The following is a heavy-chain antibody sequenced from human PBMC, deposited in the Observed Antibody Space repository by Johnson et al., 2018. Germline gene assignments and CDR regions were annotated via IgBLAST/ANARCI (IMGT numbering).Heavy chain of an antibody. CDR3: ARGLQLAYCNMDV. D-gene: IGHD6-13*01. V-gene: IGHV3-11*01. J-gene: IGHJ6*03. CDR2: LSGEGSNI. Sequence: QVQLVESGGGLVKPGGSLRLSCAASGFTFSDYYMSWVRQAPGKGLEWLSYLSGEGSNINYRDSAGGRLTISRDNGKNSLYLQVDSLGAEDTAGYYCARGLQLAYCNMDVWGKGTTVTVSS. CDR1: GFTFSDYY.